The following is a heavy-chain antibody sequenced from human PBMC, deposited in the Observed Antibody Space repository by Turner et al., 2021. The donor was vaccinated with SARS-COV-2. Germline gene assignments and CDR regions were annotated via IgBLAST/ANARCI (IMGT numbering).Heavy chain of an antibody. D-gene: IGHD3-10*01. J-gene: IGHJ6*02. V-gene: IGHV3-9*01. CDR1: GFTFDDSV. Sequence: EVQLVESGGGLLPPGRCLRLSCSASGFTFDDSVMHWVRQAPGKGLEWVVGISWNSGRIGYADSVKGRFTISRDNAKNSLYLQMNSLRAEDTALYYCAKDMVRGVIYYYYGMDVWGQGTTVTVSS. CDR2: ISWNSGRI. CDR3: AKDMVRGVIYYYYGMDV.